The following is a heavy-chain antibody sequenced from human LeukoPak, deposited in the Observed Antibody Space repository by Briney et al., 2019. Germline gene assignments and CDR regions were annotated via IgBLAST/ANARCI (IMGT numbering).Heavy chain of an antibody. CDR2: ISWNSGSI. J-gene: IGHJ4*02. Sequence: GRSLRLSCAASGFTFDDYAMHWVRQAPGKGLEWVSGISWNSGSIGYADSVKGRFTISRDNAKNSLYLQMNSLRAEDTAVYYCAGLVGATIRDYWGQGTLVTVSS. CDR1: GFTFDDYA. V-gene: IGHV3-9*01. D-gene: IGHD1-26*01. CDR3: AGLVGATIRDY.